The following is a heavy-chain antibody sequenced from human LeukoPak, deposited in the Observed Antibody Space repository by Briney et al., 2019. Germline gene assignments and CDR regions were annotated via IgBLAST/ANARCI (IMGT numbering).Heavy chain of an antibody. Sequence: SETLSLTCAVYGGSYSGYYWSWIRQRPGKGLEWIGEINHSGSTNYNPSLKSRVTISVDTSKNQFSLKLSSVTAADTAVYYCARGRGGATPHWGQGTLVTVSS. J-gene: IGHJ4*02. CDR2: INHSGST. D-gene: IGHD1-26*01. V-gene: IGHV4-34*01. CDR1: GGSYSGYY. CDR3: ARGRGGATPH.